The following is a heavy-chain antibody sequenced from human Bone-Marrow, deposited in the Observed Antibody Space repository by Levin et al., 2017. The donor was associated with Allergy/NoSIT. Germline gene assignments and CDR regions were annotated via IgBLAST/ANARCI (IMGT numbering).Heavy chain of an antibody. D-gene: IGHD4-17*01. V-gene: IGHV1-2*06. CDR2: INPNSGGT. Sequence: GESLKISCKASGYTFTDYYMHWVRQAPGQGLEWMGRINPNSGGTNYAQKFQGGVTMTRDTSISTAYMELSSLRSDDTAIYYCARLSDPGDDAPYDLWGQGTLVAVSS. CDR1: GYTFTDYY. CDR3: ARLSDPGDDAPYDL. J-gene: IGHJ5*02.